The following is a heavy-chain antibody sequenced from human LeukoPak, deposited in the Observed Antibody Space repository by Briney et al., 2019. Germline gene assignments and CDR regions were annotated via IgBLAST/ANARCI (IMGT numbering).Heavy chain of an antibody. J-gene: IGHJ4*02. CDR1: GFTFSSYG. V-gene: IGHV3-33*06. CDR2: IWYDGSNK. CDR3: AKSAAASSYFDY. Sequence: PGGSLGLSCAASGFTFSSYGMHWVRQAPGKGLEWVAVIWYDGSNKYYADSVKGRFTISRDNSKNTLYLQMNSLRAEDTAVYYCAKSAAASSYFDYWGQGTLVTVSS. D-gene: IGHD6-13*01.